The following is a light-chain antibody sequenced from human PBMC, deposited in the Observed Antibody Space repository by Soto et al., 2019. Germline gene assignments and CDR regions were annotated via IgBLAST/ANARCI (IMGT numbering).Light chain of an antibody. CDR2: YDD. CDR3: AAWDDSLNGVV. J-gene: IGLJ2*01. CDR1: SSNIGNNA. Sequence: QSVLTQPPSVSEAPRQRVTISCSGSSSNIGNNAVNWYQQLPGKAPKLLIYYDDLLPSGVSDRFSGSKSGTSASLAISGLPSEDAADYYCAAWDDSLNGVVFGGGTKLTVL. V-gene: IGLV1-36*01.